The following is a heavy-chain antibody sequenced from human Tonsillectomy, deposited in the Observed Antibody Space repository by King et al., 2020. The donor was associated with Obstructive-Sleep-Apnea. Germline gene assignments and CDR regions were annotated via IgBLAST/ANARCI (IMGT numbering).Heavy chain of an antibody. CDR3: ARDLFHFDRSAPKGCFDP. J-gene: IGHJ5*02. V-gene: IGHV4-38-2*02. CDR2: ISHSGNT. D-gene: IGHD3-22*01. Sequence: VQLQESGPGLVKPSETLSLTCSVSGYSISRGYYWGWIRQPPGKGLEWIGDISHSGNTYYNPSLMSRVTISLDKSRNQFSLRLNSVTAADTAVYYCARDLFHFDRSAPKGCFDPWGQGILVTVSS. CDR1: GYSISRGYY.